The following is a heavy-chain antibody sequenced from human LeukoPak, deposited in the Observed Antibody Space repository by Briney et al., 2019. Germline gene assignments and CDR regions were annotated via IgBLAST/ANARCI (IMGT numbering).Heavy chain of an antibody. CDR2: ISYDGSNK. CDR1: GFTFSSYA. Sequence: PGGSLRLSCAASGFTFSSYAMHWVRQAPGKGLEWVAVISYDGSNKYYADSVKGRFTISRDNSKNTLYLQMNSLRAEDTAVYYCAKAGDYGDYSATYFDYWGQGTLVTVSS. D-gene: IGHD4-17*01. CDR3: AKAGDYGDYSATYFDY. J-gene: IGHJ4*02. V-gene: IGHV3-30*18.